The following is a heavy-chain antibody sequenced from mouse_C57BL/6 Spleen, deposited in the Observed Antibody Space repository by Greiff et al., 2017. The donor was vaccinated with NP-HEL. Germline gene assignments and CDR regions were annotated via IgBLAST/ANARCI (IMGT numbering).Heavy chain of an antibody. V-gene: IGHV5-4*01. Sequence: EVHLVESGGGLVKPGGSLKLSCAASGFTFSSYAMSWVRQTPEKRLEWVATISDGGSYTYYPDNVKGRFTISRDNAKNNLYLQMSHLKSEDTAMYYCARSKLSGYYFDYWGQGTTLTVSS. CDR1: GFTFSSYA. CDR3: ARSKLSGYYFDY. J-gene: IGHJ2*01. CDR2: ISDGGSYT.